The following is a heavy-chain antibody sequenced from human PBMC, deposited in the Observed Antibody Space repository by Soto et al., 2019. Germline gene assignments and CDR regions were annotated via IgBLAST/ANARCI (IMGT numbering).Heavy chain of an antibody. CDR2: IYHSGST. D-gene: IGHD6-19*01. V-gene: IGHV4-4*02. J-gene: IGHJ4*02. CDR1: GGSISSSNW. Sequence: SETLSLTCAVSGGSISSSNWWSWVRQPPGKGLEWIGEIYHSGSTNYNPSLKSRVTISVDKSKNQFSLKLSSVTAADTAVYYCASNLRIYSSGWYAFDYWGQGTLVTVSS. CDR3: ASNLRIYSSGWYAFDY.